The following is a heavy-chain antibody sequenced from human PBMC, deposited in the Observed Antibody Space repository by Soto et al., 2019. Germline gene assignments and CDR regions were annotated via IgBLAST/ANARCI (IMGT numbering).Heavy chain of an antibody. D-gene: IGHD2-8*01. V-gene: IGHV4-59*01. J-gene: IGHJ4*02. CDR2: IYYSGST. CDR1: GGSISSYY. CDR3: ARKVLGEVYFDY. Sequence: KSSETLSLTCTVSGGSISSYYWSWIRQPPGKGLEWIGYIYYSGSTNYNPSLKSRVTISVDTSKNQFSLKLSSVTAADTAVYYCARKVLGEVYFDYWGQGTLVTVSS.